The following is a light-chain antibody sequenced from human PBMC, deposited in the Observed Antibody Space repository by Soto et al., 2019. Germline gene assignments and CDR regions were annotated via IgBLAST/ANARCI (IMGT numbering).Light chain of an antibody. CDR3: QQANSLPYT. V-gene: IGKV1-12*01. Sequence: DIQMTQSPSSVSASVGDRVTITCRASQDIRSWLAWYQQKPGKAPELLIYAAASLQSGFPPRFSGSGSGTHFTLTISSLQPEDFAIYYCQQANSLPYTFGQGTKLQIK. CDR1: QDIRSW. J-gene: IGKJ2*01. CDR2: AAA.